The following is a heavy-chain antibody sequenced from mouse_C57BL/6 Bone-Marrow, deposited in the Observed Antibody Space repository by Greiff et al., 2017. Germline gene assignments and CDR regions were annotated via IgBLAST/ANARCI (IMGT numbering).Heavy chain of an antibody. V-gene: IGHV1-5*01. Sequence: EVQLQQSGTVLARPGASVKLSCKTSGYTFTSYWMHWVKQRPGQGLEWIGAIYPGNSDTSYNQKFKGKANLTAVTSASTAFMELSSLTNEDSAVYYCTRDYSNYWYFDVWGKGTTVTVSS. D-gene: IGHD2-5*01. J-gene: IGHJ1*03. CDR1: GYTFTSYW. CDR3: TRDYSNYWYFDV. CDR2: IYPGNSDT.